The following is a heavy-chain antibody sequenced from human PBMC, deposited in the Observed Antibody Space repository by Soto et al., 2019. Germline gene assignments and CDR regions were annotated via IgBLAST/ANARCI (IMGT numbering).Heavy chain of an antibody. D-gene: IGHD1-1*01. V-gene: IGHV2-5*02. CDR3: AHRPPERGLATFDP. Sequence: QITLKESGPTLVKHTQTLTLTCTFSGFSLSTSGVAVGWIRQPPGKALEWLALIYWDDDKRYSPSLKSRLTITKDTSKNQVVLTMTNMDPVDTATYYCAHRPPERGLATFDPWGQGTLVTVSS. CDR2: IYWDDDK. J-gene: IGHJ5*02. CDR1: GFSLSTSGVA.